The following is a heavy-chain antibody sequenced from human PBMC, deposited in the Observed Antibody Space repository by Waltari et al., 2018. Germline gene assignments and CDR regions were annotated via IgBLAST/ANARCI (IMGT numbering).Heavy chain of an antibody. V-gene: IGHV4-61*02. J-gene: IGHJ4*02. CDR2: IYTRGST. CDR3: ARTQWLYYFDY. CDR1: GGSISSGSYY. Sequence: QVQLQESGPGLVKPSQTLSLTCTVSGGSISSGSYYWSWIRQPAGKGLEWIGRIYTRGSTNDNPSLKSRGTISVDTSKNQFSLKLSSVTAADTAVYYCARTQWLYYFDYWGQGTLVTVSS. D-gene: IGHD6-19*01.